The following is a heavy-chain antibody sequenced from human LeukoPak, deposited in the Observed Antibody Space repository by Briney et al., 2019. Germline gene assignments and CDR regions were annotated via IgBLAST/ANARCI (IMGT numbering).Heavy chain of an antibody. J-gene: IGHJ4*02. CDR1: GFSFSSYR. CDR2: VSNSGDYI. CDR3: ARAYYYDSSGPTPLDY. V-gene: IGHV3-21*01. Sequence: PGGSLRLSCAASGFSFSSYRMNWVRQAPGKGLEWVSSVSNSGDYIHYADSVKGRFTISRDNAKNSLYLQMNSLRAEDTAVYYCARAYYYDSSGPTPLDYWGQGTLVTVSS. D-gene: IGHD3-22*01.